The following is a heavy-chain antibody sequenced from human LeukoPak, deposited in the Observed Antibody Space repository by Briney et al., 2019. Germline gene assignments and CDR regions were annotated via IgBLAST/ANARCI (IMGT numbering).Heavy chain of an antibody. CDR3: ARGGYCSGGSCGTDY. CDR2: ISSSSYI. J-gene: IGHJ4*02. V-gene: IGHV3-21*01. D-gene: IGHD2-15*01. Sequence: PGGSLRLSCAASGFTLSTYTMNWVRQAPGKGLQCVSSISSSSYIYYADSVKGRFTISRDNAQNSLYLQMNSLRAEDTAVYYCARGGYCSGGSCGTDYWGKGTLVTVSS. CDR1: GFTLSTYT.